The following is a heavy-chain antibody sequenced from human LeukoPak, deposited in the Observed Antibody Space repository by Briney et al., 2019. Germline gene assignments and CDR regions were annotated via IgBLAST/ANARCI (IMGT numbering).Heavy chain of an antibody. V-gene: IGHV1-18*01. CDR3: ARNGGSYVRDTFDI. CDR1: GYTFTSYG. J-gene: IGHJ3*02. CDR2: ISAYNGNT. D-gene: IGHD1-26*01. Sequence: ASVKVSCKASGYTFTSYGISWVRQAPGQGLEWMGWISAYNGNTNYAQKLQGRVTITADKSTSTAYMELSSLRSEDTAVYYCARNGGSYVRDTFDIWGQGTMVTVSS.